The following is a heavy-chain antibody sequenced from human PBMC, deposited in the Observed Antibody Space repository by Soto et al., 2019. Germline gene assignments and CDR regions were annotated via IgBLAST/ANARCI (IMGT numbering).Heavy chain of an antibody. Sequence: GGSLRLSCAAPGFTFNTDSMNWVRQAPGKGLEWVSYISSSSSTIYYADSVKGRFTISRDNAKNSLYLQMNSLRAEDTAVYFCARDSSMTTVTTDAFDIWGQGTVVTVSS. J-gene: IGHJ3*02. CDR1: GFTFNTDS. V-gene: IGHV3-48*01. CDR2: ISSSSSTI. CDR3: ARDSSMTTVTTDAFDI. D-gene: IGHD4-17*01.